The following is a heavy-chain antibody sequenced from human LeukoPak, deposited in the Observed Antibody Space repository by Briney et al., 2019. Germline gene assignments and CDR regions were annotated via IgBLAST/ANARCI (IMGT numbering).Heavy chain of an antibody. CDR2: INWNGGST. Sequence: GGSLRLSCAASGFTFDDCGMTWVRQAPGKGLEWVSGINWNGGSTGYADSVKDRFTISRDNAKNSLYLQMNSLRAEDTALYYCARLLSGYYYDYWGQGTLVTVSS. CDR3: ARLLSGYYYDY. D-gene: IGHD3-22*01. V-gene: IGHV3-20*04. CDR1: GFTFDDCG. J-gene: IGHJ4*02.